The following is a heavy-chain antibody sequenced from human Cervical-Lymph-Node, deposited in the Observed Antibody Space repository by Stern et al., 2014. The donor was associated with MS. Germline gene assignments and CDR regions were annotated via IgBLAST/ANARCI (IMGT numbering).Heavy chain of an antibody. Sequence: QVQLVESGAEVKKPGASVKVSCKASGYSFTAYFIHWVRQAPGQGLEWMGWISTDTGGANYAQRLQGRVTMTRDNSISTTYMELSRLRSDDTAVYYCARDRGSHSDYWGQGTLVTVSS. D-gene: IGHD1-26*01. CDR2: ISTDTGGA. J-gene: IGHJ4*02. CDR3: ARDRGSHSDY. CDR1: GYSFTAYF. V-gene: IGHV1-2*02.